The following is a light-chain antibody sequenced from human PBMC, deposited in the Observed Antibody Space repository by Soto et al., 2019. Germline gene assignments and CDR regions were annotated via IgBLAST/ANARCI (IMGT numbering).Light chain of an antibody. CDR1: SSDVGGYNY. CDR2: EVT. V-gene: IGLV2-8*01. CDR3: SSYAGSNNL. J-gene: IGLJ2*01. Sequence: QSALTQPPSASGSPGQSVTISCTGTSSDVGGYNYVSWYQQHPGKAPKLMIYEVTKRPSGVRDRFSGSKSGNTASLTVSGLQAEDEADYYCSSYAGSNNLFGGGTKLTVL.